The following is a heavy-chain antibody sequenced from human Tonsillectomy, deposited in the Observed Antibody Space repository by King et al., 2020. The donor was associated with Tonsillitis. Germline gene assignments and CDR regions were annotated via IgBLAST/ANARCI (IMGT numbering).Heavy chain of an antibody. CDR2: IYYSGST. Sequence: MQLQESGPGLVKPSETLSLTCTVSGGPISSSSYYWGWIRQPPGKGLEWIGSIYYSGSTYYNPSLKSRVTISVDTSKNQFSLKLSSVTAADTAVYYCAASGGELGISRDWYFDLWGRGTLVTVSS. CDR1: GGPISSSSYY. CDR3: AASGGELGISRDWYFDL. D-gene: IGHD7-27*01. V-gene: IGHV4-39*07. J-gene: IGHJ2*01.